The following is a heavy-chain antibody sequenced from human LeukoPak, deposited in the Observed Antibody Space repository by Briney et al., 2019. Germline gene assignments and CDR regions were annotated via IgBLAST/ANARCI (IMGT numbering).Heavy chain of an antibody. CDR3: ARDGELTHIGTFDY. CDR2: IYYSGST. Sequence: KPSETLSLTCTVSGGSISSGGYYWSWIRQHPGTGLEWIGYIYYSGSTYYNPSLKSRVTISVDTSKNQFSLKLSSVTAADTAVYYCARDGELTHIGTFDYWGQGTLVTVSS. D-gene: IGHD1-26*01. J-gene: IGHJ4*02. CDR1: GGSISSGGYY. V-gene: IGHV4-31*03.